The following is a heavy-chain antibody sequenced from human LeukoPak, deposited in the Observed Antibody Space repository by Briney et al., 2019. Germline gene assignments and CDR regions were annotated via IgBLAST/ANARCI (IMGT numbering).Heavy chain of an antibody. Sequence: GASVKVSCEVSGYTLTELSMHWVRQAPGKGLEWMGGFDPEDGETIYAQKFQGRVTMTEDTSTDTAYMELSSLRSEDTAVYYCATGVLSPLDEYYFDYWGQGTLVTVSS. CDR1: GYTLTELS. J-gene: IGHJ4*02. CDR3: ATGVLSPLDEYYFDY. D-gene: IGHD2-8*02. CDR2: FDPEDGET. V-gene: IGHV1-24*01.